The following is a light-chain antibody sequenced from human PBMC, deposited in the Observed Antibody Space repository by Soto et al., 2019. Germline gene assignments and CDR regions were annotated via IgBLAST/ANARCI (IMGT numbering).Light chain of an antibody. Sequence: QSALTQPASVSGSPGQSITISCTGTSGDIGTYNLVSWYQQHPGRAPKLIIFEGNKRPSGIPDRFSGSKSGTSATLGITGLQTGDEADYYCGTWDSSREVFGGGTKLTVL. CDR2: EGN. CDR3: GTWDSSREV. V-gene: IGLV2-14*02. J-gene: IGLJ3*02. CDR1: SGDIGTYNL.